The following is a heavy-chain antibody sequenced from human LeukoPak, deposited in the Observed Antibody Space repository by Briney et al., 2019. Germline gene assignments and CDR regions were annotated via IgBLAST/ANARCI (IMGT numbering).Heavy chain of an antibody. CDR3: AKIATYCDSSPFDY. V-gene: IGHV3-23*01. CDR2: ISGSGGST. J-gene: IGHJ4*02. D-gene: IGHD3-22*01. CDR1: GFTFSSYA. Sequence: PGGSLRLSCAASGFTFSSYAMSWVRQAPGKGLEWVSAISGSGGSTYYADSVKGRFTISRDNSKNTLLLQMNSLRAEDTAVYNCAKIATYCDSSPFDYWGQGTLVTVSS.